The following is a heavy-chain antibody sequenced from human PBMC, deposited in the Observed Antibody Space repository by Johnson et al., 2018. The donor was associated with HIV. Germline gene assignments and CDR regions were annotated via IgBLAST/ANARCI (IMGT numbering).Heavy chain of an antibody. CDR1: GFIFSDYS. D-gene: IGHD6-13*01. J-gene: IGHJ3*02. CDR2: ISSSGSTI. V-gene: IGHV3-11*04. CDR3: ARDQKSSGYAREDACDI. Sequence: QVQLVESGGGLVQPGGSLRLSCAASGFIFSDYSMSWIRQAPGRGLEWVSYISSSGSTIYYAASVKGRFTISRDNAKNSLYLQMNSLRAEDTAVYYCARDQKSSGYAREDACDIWGQGTMVTVSS.